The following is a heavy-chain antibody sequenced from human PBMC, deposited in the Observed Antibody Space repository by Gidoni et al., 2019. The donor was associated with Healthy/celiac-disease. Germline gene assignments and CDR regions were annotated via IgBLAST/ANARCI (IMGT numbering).Heavy chain of an antibody. D-gene: IGHD1-26*01. J-gene: IGHJ4*02. CDR3: ARARRVGATSAYW. V-gene: IGHV1-69*06. CDR2: IIPIFGTA. CDR1: GGTFSSYA. Sequence: VQLVQSRAEGKKPGSSMKVSCKASGGTFSSYAISWVRQAPGQGLEWMGGIIPIFGTANYAQKFQGRVTITADKSTSTAYMEPSSLRSEDTAVYYCARARRVGATSAYWWGQGTLVTVSS.